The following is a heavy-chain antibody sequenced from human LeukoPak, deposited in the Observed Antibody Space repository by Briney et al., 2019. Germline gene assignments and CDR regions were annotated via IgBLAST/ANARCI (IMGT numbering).Heavy chain of an antibody. J-gene: IGHJ4*02. Sequence: EASVKVSCTASGYTFTSYYMHWVRQAPGQGLEWMGIINPSGGSTSYAQKFQGRVTISVDTSKNQFSLKLSSVTAADTAVYYCASFDYGGNSGERSGYYFDYWGQGTLVTVSS. CDR3: ASFDYGGNSGERSGYYFDY. V-gene: IGHV1-46*01. CDR1: GYTFTSYY. CDR2: INPSGGST. D-gene: IGHD4-23*01.